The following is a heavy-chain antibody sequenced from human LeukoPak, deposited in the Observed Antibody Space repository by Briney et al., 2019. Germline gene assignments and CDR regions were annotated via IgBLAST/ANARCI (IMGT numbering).Heavy chain of an antibody. CDR1: GASISLYC. V-gene: IGHV4-4*07. J-gene: IGHJ2*01. Sequence: SDTLSLTCSVSGASISLYCWSWVRQSAGKRPEWIGRVHATGTTNYNPSLRSRVSLSVDTFKKQFSLKLNSVTAADTAVYYCARVLGSSGYAGDWRFDLWGRGTLVTVSS. CDR3: ARVLGSSGYAGDWRFDL. D-gene: IGHD3-22*01. CDR2: VHATGTT.